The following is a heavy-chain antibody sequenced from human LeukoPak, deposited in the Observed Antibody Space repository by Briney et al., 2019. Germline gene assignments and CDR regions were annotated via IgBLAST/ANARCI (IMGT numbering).Heavy chain of an antibody. CDR3: ATGMTVAGDWVFDY. CDR1: GGSIRSYY. Sequence: PSETLSLTCTVSGGSIRSYYWNWIRQPSGKGLEWIGYIYYSGSTKYNPSLKSGATISLDTSKNQFSLKLSSVTATDTAVYYCATGMTVAGDWVFDYWGQGTLVTVSS. D-gene: IGHD6-19*01. J-gene: IGHJ4*02. V-gene: IGHV4-59*01. CDR2: IYYSGST.